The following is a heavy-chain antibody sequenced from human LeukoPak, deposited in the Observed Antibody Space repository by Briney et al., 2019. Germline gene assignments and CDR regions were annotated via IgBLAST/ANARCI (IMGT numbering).Heavy chain of an antibody. CDR1: GYTFTSYG. D-gene: IGHD3-22*01. J-gene: IGHJ6*03. CDR3: ARDLFGVVASYFMDV. Sequence: ASVKVSCKASGYTFTSYGMSWVRQAPGQGLEWMGWISAYNGNTNYAQKLQGRLTMTTDTSTSTAYMELRTLRSDDTAVYYCARDLFGVVASYFMDVWGKGTTVTVSS. V-gene: IGHV1-18*01. CDR2: ISAYNGNT.